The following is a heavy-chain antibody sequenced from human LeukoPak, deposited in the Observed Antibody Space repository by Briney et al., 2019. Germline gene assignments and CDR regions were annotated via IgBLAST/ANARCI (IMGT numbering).Heavy chain of an antibody. CDR2: INHSGST. CDR3: AGLGYCSGGSCYYYYYMDV. Sequence: SSETLSLTCAVYGGSFSGYYWSWIRQPPGKGLEWIGEINHSGSTNYNPSLKSRVTISVDTSKNQFSLKLSSVTAADTAVYYCAGLGYCSGGSCYYYYYMDVWGKGTTVTVSS. J-gene: IGHJ6*03. D-gene: IGHD2-15*01. CDR1: GGSFSGYY. V-gene: IGHV4-34*01.